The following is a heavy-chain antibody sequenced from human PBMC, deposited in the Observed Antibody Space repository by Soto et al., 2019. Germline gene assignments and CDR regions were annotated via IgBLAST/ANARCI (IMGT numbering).Heavy chain of an antibody. CDR3: ARDLGGWPDY. J-gene: IGHJ4*02. CDR2: INADNGNT. CDR1: GYTFTSYA. V-gene: IGHV1-3*01. D-gene: IGHD6-19*01. Sequence: QVQLVQSGAEVKKPGASVKVSCKASGYTFTSYAIHWVRQAPGQRLEWMGWINADNGNTKYSQKFQDRVTITRDTSASTAYMELSSRRSEDTAVYYCARDLGGWPDYWGQGTLVTVSS.